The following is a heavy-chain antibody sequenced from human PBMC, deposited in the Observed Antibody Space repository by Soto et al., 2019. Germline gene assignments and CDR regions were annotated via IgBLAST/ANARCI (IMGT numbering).Heavy chain of an antibody. CDR1: GYTLTELS. Sequence: ASVKVSCKVSGYTLTELSMHWVRQAPGEGLEWMGGFDPEDGETIYAQKFQGRVTMTEDTSTDTAYMELSSLRSEDTAVYYCATAQSYDSSGSWASDCYIWGQGTMVTASS. CDR2: FDPEDGET. V-gene: IGHV1-24*01. CDR3: ATAQSYDSSGSWASDCYI. J-gene: IGHJ3*02. D-gene: IGHD3-22*01.